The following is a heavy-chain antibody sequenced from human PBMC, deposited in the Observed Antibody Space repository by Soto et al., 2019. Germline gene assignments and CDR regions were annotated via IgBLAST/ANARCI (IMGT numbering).Heavy chain of an antibody. J-gene: IGHJ4*02. CDR2: IKSKTDGGTR. CDR1: GFTFSNAW. V-gene: IGHV3-15*01. CDR3: TTDDPINKN. Sequence: GSLSLSCAACGFTFSNAWMSWVRQAPGKGLEWVGRIKSKTDGGTRDYAAPVKGRFTMSRDDSNNMLYLQMSSLKTEDTAVYYCTTDDPINKNWGQGTLVTVSS.